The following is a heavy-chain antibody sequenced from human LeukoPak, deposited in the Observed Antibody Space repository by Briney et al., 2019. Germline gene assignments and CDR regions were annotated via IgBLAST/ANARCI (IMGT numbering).Heavy chain of an antibody. D-gene: IGHD5-12*01. V-gene: IGHV4-59*01. CDR2: IYNSGST. CDR3: ARKGYSPYRLTYANHAFDI. CDR1: GGSISSYY. J-gene: IGHJ3*02. Sequence: PSETLSLTCTVSGGSISSYYWSWIRQSPGKGLEWIGYIYNSGSTNYNPSLKSRVTISVDTSKNQFSLKLSSVTAADTAVYYCARKGYSPYRLTYANHAFDIWGQGTMVTVSS.